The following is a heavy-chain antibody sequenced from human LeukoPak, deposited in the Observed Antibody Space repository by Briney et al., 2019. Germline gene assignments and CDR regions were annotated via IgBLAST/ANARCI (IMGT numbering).Heavy chain of an antibody. Sequence: GGSQRLSCAASGLTFSNYAMSWFRQAPGKGLEWVSAISGSGGSTYYADSVKGRFTISRDNSKNTLYLQMNSLRAEDTAVYYCAKNSGSYYGYYYYMDVWGKGTTVTVSS. J-gene: IGHJ6*03. D-gene: IGHD1-26*01. CDR2: ISGSGGST. V-gene: IGHV3-23*01. CDR1: GLTFSNYA. CDR3: AKNSGSYYGYYYYMDV.